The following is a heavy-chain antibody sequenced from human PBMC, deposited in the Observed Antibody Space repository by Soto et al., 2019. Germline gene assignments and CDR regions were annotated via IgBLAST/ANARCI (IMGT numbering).Heavy chain of an antibody. CDR2: IYSGGST. CDR3: ARPLVYLDYDDSTLTDV. J-gene: IGHJ6*04. CDR1: GYTVSSNY. Sequence: GGSPRLSCAASGYTVSSNYMSWVRQAPGKGLEWVSVIYSGGSTYYADSVKGRFTISRHNSKNTLYLQMNSLRAEDTAVYYCARPLVYLDYDDSTLTDVWGKGTTVTVYS. D-gene: IGHD4-17*01. V-gene: IGHV3-53*04.